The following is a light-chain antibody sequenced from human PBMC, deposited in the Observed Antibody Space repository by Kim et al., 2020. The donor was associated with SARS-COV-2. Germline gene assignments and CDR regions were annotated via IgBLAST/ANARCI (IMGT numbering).Light chain of an antibody. CDR1: QGISNY. CDR2: SAA. J-gene: IGKJ2*01. V-gene: IGKV1-27*01. Sequence: DIQMTQSPSSLSASVGDRVTITCRASQGISNYLAWYQQKPGKGPKLLIYSAAALQSGVPSRFSGSGSGTDFTLTINSLQPEDVATNSCQLYYSAPQTSGAGTKLEI. CDR3: QLYYSAPQT.